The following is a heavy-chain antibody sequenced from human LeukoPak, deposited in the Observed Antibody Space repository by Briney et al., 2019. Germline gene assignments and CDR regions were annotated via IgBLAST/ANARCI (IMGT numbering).Heavy chain of an antibody. CDR3: DRGSRSPEGGLLYVY. Sequence: SETLSLTCACNGWIYSRYLWNGLGQPPGKGLEWIGEINHSGSTNYNPSLKSRVTISVDTSKNQFSLKLSSVTAVDTAVSYCDRGSRSPEGGLLYVYWGQGTLVTVSS. CDR1: GWIYSRYL. D-gene: IGHD3-10*01. V-gene: IGHV4-34*01. CDR2: INHSGST. J-gene: IGHJ4*02.